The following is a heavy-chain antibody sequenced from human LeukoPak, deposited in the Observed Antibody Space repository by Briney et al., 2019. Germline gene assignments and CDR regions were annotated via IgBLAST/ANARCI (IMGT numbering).Heavy chain of an antibody. CDR3: ARDSLEYSSSSGSDY. CDR1: GGTFSSYA. CDR2: IIPIFGTA. J-gene: IGHJ4*02. D-gene: IGHD6-6*01. Sequence: ASVKVSCKASGGTFSSYAISWVRQAPGQGLEWMGGIIPIFGTANYAQKFQGRVTITADESTSTAYMELSSLRSEDTAVYYCARDSLEYSSSSGSDYWGQGTLVTVSS. V-gene: IGHV1-69*13.